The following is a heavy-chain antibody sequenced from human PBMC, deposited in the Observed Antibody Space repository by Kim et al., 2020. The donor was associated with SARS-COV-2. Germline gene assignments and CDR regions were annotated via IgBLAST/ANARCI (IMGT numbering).Heavy chain of an antibody. Sequence: GGSLRLSCAASGFTISNYAMSWVRQAPGKGLEWVSVISGSGGSTYYADSEKGRFTISRDNSKNTVYLQMNSLRAEDTAVYYCAKGSIAVPRGYYSYMDVWGKGTTVTVYS. V-gene: IGHV3-23*01. CDR2: ISGSGGST. CDR3: AKGSIAVPRGYYSYMDV. CDR1: GFTISNYA. D-gene: IGHD6-19*01. J-gene: IGHJ6*03.